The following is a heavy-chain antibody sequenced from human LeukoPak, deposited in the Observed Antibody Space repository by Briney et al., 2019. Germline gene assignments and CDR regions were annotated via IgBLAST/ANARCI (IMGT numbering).Heavy chain of an antibody. CDR1: GGSISSYY. CDR2: IYYSGST. CDR3: ARQYSSGSKLGYDY. D-gene: IGHD6-19*01. V-gene: IGHV4-59*08. Sequence: SETLSLTCTVSGGSISSYYWSWIRQPPGKGLELIGYIYYSGSTNYNPSLKSRVTISVDTSKNQFSLKLSSVTAADTAVYYCARQYSSGSKLGYDYWGQGTLVTVSS. J-gene: IGHJ4*02.